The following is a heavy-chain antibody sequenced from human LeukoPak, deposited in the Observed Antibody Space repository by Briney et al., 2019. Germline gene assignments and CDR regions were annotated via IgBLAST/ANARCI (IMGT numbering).Heavy chain of an antibody. CDR2: INPNSGGT. Sequence: ASVKVSRKASGYTFTGYYMHWVRQAPGQGLEWMGWINPNSGGTNYAQKFQGRVTMTRDTSISTVYMELTRLRSDDTAVYYCARDNGDYWFDYWGQGTLVTVSS. J-gene: IGHJ4*02. CDR3: ARDNGDYWFDY. V-gene: IGHV1-2*02. CDR1: GYTFTGYY. D-gene: IGHD4-17*01.